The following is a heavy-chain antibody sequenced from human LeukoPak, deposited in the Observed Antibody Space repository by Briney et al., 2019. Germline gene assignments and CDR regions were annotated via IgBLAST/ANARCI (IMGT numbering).Heavy chain of an antibody. Sequence: GGSLRLSCAASGFIFSSYSMNWVRQAPGTGLEWVSSISSSSNYIYYADSVRGRFTISRDNAKNSLYLQMNSLRAEDTAVYYCAGGDGDYDYFDYWGQGILVTVSS. CDR2: ISSSSNYI. CDR3: AGGDGDYDYFDY. D-gene: IGHD4-17*01. J-gene: IGHJ4*02. CDR1: GFIFSSYS. V-gene: IGHV3-21*01.